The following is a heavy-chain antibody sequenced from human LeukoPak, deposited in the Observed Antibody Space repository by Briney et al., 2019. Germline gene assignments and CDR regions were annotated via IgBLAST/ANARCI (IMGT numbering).Heavy chain of an antibody. CDR2: IYYSGST. V-gene: IGHV4-31*03. J-gene: IGHJ4*02. D-gene: IGHD5-12*01. Sequence: SQTLSLTCTVSGGSISSGGYYWSWIRQHPGKGLEWIGYIYYSGSTNYNPSLKSRVTISVDTSKNQFSLKLSSVTAEDTAVYYCARASRGDQGVGWLRLFDYWGQGTLVTVSS. CDR3: ARASRGDQGVGWLRLFDY. CDR1: GGSISSGGYY.